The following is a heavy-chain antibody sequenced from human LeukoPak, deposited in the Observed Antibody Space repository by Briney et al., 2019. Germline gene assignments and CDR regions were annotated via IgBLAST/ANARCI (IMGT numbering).Heavy chain of an antibody. CDR3: ALDDRGFHPDP. CDR1: GYTFTSYA. D-gene: IGHD1-1*01. Sequence: ASVKVSCKASGYTFTSYAMNWVRQAPEQGLEWMGWINTNTGNPTYAQGFTGRFVFSLDTSVSTAYLQISSLKAEDTAVYYCALDDRGFHPDPWGQGTLVTVSS. J-gene: IGHJ5*02. V-gene: IGHV7-4-1*02. CDR2: INTNTGNP.